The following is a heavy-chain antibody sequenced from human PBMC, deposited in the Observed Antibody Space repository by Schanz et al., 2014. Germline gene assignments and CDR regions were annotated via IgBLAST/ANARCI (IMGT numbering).Heavy chain of an antibody. D-gene: IGHD3-3*01. CDR1: GFTFTSYS. J-gene: IGHJ4*02. CDR3: ARPIYDLWSGSFDY. CDR2: IRYDGSSK. V-gene: IGHV3-30*02. Sequence: QVQLVQSGGGVVQPGGSLRLSCAASGFTFTSYSMHWVRQAPGRGLEWVAFIRYDGSSKYYADSVRGRFTISRDDSKNTLYLQMNSLRPEDTAVYYCARPIYDLWSGSFDYWGQGTLVTVSS.